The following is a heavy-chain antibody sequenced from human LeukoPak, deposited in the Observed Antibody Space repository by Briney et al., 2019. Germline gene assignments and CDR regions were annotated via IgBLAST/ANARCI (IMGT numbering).Heavy chain of an antibody. CDR3: ARDWTPRGSGGKKEGAFDI. Sequence: SETLSLTCTVSGGSISSYYWSWIQQPPGKGLEWIGYIYYSGSTNYNPSLKSRVTISVDTSKNQFSLKLSSVTAADTAVYYCARDWTPRGSGGKKEGAFDIWGQGTMVTVSS. J-gene: IGHJ3*02. CDR2: IYYSGST. V-gene: IGHV4-59*12. CDR1: GGSISSYY. D-gene: IGHD3-16*01.